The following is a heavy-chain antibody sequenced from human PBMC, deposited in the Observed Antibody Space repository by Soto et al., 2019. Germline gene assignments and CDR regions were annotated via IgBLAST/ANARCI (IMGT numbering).Heavy chain of an antibody. V-gene: IGHV4-39*01. J-gene: IGHJ6*02. CDR3: ARSSTIFGVVIKYYYYYGMDV. D-gene: IGHD3-3*01. CDR2: IYYSGST. Sequence: SETLSLTCTVSGGSISSSSYYWGWIRQPPGKGLEWIGSIYYSGSTYYNPSLKSRVTISVDTSKNQFSLKLSSVTAAYTAVYYCARSSTIFGVVIKYYYYYGMDVWGQGTTVTVSS. CDR1: GGSISSSSYY.